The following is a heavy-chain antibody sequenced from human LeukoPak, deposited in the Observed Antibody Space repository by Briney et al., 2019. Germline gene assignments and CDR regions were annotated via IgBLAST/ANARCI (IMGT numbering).Heavy chain of an antibody. CDR2: IFSSSTYI. D-gene: IGHD2/OR15-2a*01. J-gene: IGHJ4*02. Sequence: GESLRLSCAASGFAFNTYSMNWVRQAPGKGLEWVSFIFSSSTYIYYTDSVKGRFTISRDNARNSLYLQMDNLRAEDTGVYYCARDFYDGFALDYWGQGTLVTVSS. V-gene: IGHV3-21*03. CDR1: GFAFNTYS. CDR3: ARDFYDGFALDY.